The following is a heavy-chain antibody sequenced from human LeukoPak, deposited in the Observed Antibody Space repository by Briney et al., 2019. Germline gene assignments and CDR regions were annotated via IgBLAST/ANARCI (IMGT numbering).Heavy chain of an antibody. CDR2: IYWNDDK. Sequence: SGPTVVKPTQTLTLTCTFSGFSLSTSGVGVGWIRQPPGKALEWLALIYWNDDKRYSPSLKSRLTITKDTSKNQVVLTMTNMDPVDTATYYCAHMRLLGYCSSTSCSPWDYWGQGTLVTVSS. J-gene: IGHJ4*02. V-gene: IGHV2-5*01. D-gene: IGHD2-2*01. CDR1: GFSLSTSGVG. CDR3: AHMRLLGYCSSTSCSPWDY.